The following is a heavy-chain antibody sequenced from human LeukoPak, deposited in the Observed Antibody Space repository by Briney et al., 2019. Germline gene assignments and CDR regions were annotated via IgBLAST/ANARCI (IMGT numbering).Heavy chain of an antibody. D-gene: IGHD6-13*01. Sequence: GGSLRLSCAASGFTFSKAWMSWVRQAPGKGLEYLGRVKSKSEGGTTDYAAPVKGRFSISRDDSKSTLYLQLNSLKIEDTAVYYCASGWQLIDFWGQGTLVTVSS. V-gene: IGHV3-15*01. CDR3: ASGWQLIDF. J-gene: IGHJ4*02. CDR1: GFTFSKAW. CDR2: VKSKSEGGTT.